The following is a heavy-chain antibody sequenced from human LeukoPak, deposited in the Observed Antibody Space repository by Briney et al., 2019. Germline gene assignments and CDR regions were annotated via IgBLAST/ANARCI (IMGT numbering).Heavy chain of an antibody. J-gene: IGHJ4*02. V-gene: IGHV5-51*01. Sequence: GESLKIFCKGSGYSFTSYWIGWVRQMPGKGLEWMGIIYPNDSDTRYSPSFHGQVTISADKSISTAYLQWSSLKASDTAMYYCAKQPTSMVRGIIITDYYFDYWGQGTLVTVSS. D-gene: IGHD3-10*01. CDR2: IYPNDSDT. CDR1: GYSFTSYW. CDR3: AKQPTSMVRGIIITDYYFDY.